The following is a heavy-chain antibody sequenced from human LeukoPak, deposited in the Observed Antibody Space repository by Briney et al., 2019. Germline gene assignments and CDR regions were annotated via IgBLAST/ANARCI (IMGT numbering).Heavy chain of an antibody. CDR3: AKDRRVAPLFYFEY. Sequence: GGSLRLFCGVSGFTFRHFAMSWVRQAPGKGLEWGSGISDDGHTTSYADSGKGRFTISRDNSANTLYLQMDNLRAEDTAMYYCAKDRRVAPLFYFEYWGQGTLVTVSA. CDR1: GFTFRHFA. CDR2: ISDDGHTT. V-gene: IGHV3-23*01. D-gene: IGHD2-15*01. J-gene: IGHJ4*02.